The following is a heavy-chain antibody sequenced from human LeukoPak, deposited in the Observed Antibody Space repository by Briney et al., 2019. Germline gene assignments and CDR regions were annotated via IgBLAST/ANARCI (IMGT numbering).Heavy chain of an antibody. CDR2: ISGSGGST. Sequence: GGSLRLSCAASGFTFSSYGMSWVRQAPGKGLEWVSAISGSGGSTYYADSVKGRFTISRDNAKNSLYLQMNSLRAEDTAVYYCARDFPNPYYYYMDVWGKGTTVTISS. V-gene: IGHV3-23*01. CDR1: GFTFSSYG. CDR3: ARDFPNPYYYYMDV. J-gene: IGHJ6*03.